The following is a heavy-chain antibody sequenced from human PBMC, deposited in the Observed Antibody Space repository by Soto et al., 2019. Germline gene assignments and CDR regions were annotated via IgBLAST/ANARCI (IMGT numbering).Heavy chain of an antibody. V-gene: IGHV4-39*01. CDR2: IYYSGST. J-gene: IGHJ5*02. CDR3: ASRPTGYRAHNGFDP. Sequence: PSETLSLTCTVSGGSISSSSYYWGWIRQPPGKGLEWTGSIYYSGSTYYDPSLTSRVTISVDTSKNQFSLKLSSVTAADTAVYYCASRPTGYRAHNGFDPWGQGTLVTVSS. CDR1: GGSISSSSYY. D-gene: IGHD5-18*01.